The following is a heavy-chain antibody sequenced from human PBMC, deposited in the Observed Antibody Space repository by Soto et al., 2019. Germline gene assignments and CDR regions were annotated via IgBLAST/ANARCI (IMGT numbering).Heavy chain of an antibody. V-gene: IGHV4-39*01. CDR1: GDSGGFISSSSYH. CDR2: ICYSGST. J-gene: IGHJ4*02. D-gene: IGHD4-17*01. CDR3: ARHPPYGPLDY. Sequence: QLQLQESGPGLVKPSETLSLTCTVSGDSGGFISSSSYHWGLIREPPGKGLEWIGNICYSGSTSYNPSLKSRVTISGDTSKNQFSLRLTSVTAADTAVYYCARHPPYGPLDYWGQGTLVTVSS.